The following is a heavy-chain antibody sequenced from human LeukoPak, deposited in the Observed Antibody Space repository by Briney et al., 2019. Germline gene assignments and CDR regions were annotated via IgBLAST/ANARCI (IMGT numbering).Heavy chain of an antibody. CDR2: IRNRASGYST. Sequence: GGSLRLSCAASGFTFNNHYMDWVRRAPGRGLEWLGRIRNRASGYSTEYAASVKGRFTVSRDASVNSLYLQMNRLETEDTAMYFCVRSGQQVGARAFDIWGQGTMVSVSS. D-gene: IGHD1-26*01. CDR3: VRSGQQVGARAFDI. CDR1: GFTFNNHY. V-gene: IGHV3-72*01. J-gene: IGHJ3*02.